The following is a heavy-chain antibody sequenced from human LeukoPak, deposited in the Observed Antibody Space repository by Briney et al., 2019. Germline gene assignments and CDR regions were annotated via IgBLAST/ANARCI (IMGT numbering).Heavy chain of an antibody. Sequence: PGGSLRLSCVVSGFTFSDYAMSWVRQAPGKGLEWVSTISGSGGRSYSEDRVKGRFTISRDNSRNTLYLQMNSLRVEDTAIYYCAKGGPQFFDYWGQGTLVTVSS. CDR1: GFTFSDYA. V-gene: IGHV3-23*01. CDR2: ISGSGGRS. D-gene: IGHD5-24*01. J-gene: IGHJ4*02. CDR3: AKGGPQFFDY.